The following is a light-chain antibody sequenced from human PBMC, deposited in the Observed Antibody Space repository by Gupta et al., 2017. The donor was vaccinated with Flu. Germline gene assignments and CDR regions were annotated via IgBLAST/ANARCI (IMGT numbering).Light chain of an antibody. V-gene: IGKV1-5*03. J-gene: IGKJ3*01. Sequence: DIHITQSPSTLSASVGDRVTITCRASQSISNWLAWYQQKPGKAPNLLIYKASRLESGVPSRFSGSGSGTEFTLTISSLQPDDLATYYCQQYQSYSFTFGPGTKVHIK. CDR1: QSISNW. CDR2: KAS. CDR3: QQYQSYSFT.